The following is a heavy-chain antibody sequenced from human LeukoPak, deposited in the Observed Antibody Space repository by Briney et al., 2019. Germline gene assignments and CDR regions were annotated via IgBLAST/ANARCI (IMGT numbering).Heavy chain of an antibody. V-gene: IGHV1-69*13. CDR2: IIPIFGTA. CDR3: AREHSSGPRNWFDP. J-gene: IGHJ5*02. CDR1: GGTFSSYA. D-gene: IGHD3-22*01. Sequence: SVKVSCKASGGTFSSYAISWVRQAPGQGLEWMGGIIPIFGTANYARKFQGRVTITADESTSTAYMELSSLRSEDTAVYYCAREHSSGPRNWFDPWGQGTLVTVSS.